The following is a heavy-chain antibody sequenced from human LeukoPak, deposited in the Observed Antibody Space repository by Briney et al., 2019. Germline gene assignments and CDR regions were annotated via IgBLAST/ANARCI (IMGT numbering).Heavy chain of an antibody. CDR3: ARGPYDFWSGYYWFDP. J-gene: IGHJ5*02. V-gene: IGHV4-4*07. Sequence: SETLSLTCTVSGGSISSYYWSWIRQPAGKGLEWIGRIYTSGSTNYNPSLKSRVTMSVDTSKNQFSLKLSSVTAADTAVYYCARGPYDFWSGYYWFDPWGQGTLVTVSS. CDR2: IYTSGST. D-gene: IGHD3-3*01. CDR1: GGSISSYY.